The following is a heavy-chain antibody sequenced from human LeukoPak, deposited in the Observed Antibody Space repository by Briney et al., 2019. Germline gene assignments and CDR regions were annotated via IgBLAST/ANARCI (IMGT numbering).Heavy chain of an antibody. CDR1: GYTFTGYY. CDR2: INPNSGGT. J-gene: IGHJ4*02. V-gene: IGHV1-2*06. CDR3: ARLDAGYYDSSGHYDY. D-gene: IGHD3-22*01. Sequence: GASVKVSCKASGYTFTGYYMHWVRQAPGQGLEWMGRINPNSGGTNYAQKFQGRVTITRDTSISTAYMELSRLRSDDTAVYYCARLDAGYYDSSGHYDYWGQGTLVTVSS.